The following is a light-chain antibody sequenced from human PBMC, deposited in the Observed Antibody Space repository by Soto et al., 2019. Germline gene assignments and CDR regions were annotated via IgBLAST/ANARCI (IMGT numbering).Light chain of an antibody. CDR1: QLVVTSY. CDR3: QQYGGSPLFT. CDR2: GTS. Sequence: EIVLTQSPGTLSLSPGERATLSCRASQLVVTSYLHWYQHKPGQAPRLLIYGTSVRATGIPDRFRGSGSGTDFTLTIGRLEPEDFAVYYCQQYGGSPLFTFGPGTKVEI. J-gene: IGKJ3*01. V-gene: IGKV3-20*01.